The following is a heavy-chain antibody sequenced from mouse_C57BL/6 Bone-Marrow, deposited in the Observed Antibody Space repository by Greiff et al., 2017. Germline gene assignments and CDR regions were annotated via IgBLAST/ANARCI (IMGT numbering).Heavy chain of an antibody. CDR1: GFTFSSYA. CDR3: TRGRGYDYDAAWFAY. Sequence: EVKLMESGEGLVKPGGSLKLSCAASGFTFSSYAMSWVRQTPEKRLEWVAYISSGGDYIYYADTVKGRFTISRDNARNTLYLQMSSLKSEDTAMYYCTRGRGYDYDAAWFAYWGQGTLVTVSA. CDR2: ISSGGDYI. D-gene: IGHD2-4*01. J-gene: IGHJ3*01. V-gene: IGHV5-9-1*02.